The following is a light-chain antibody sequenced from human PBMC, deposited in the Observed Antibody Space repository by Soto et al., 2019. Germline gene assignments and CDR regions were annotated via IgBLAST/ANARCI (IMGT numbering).Light chain of an antibody. Sequence: QSVLTQPPSVSGAPGQRVTISCTGSSSNIGTGYDVHWYQQLPGTAPKLIIYGSSNRPSGVPDRFSGSKSGTSASLAITGLQAEDEADYYCQSYDSSLSGFYVFGTGTKLTVL. V-gene: IGLV1-40*01. CDR3: QSYDSSLSGFYV. J-gene: IGLJ1*01. CDR1: SSNIGTGYD. CDR2: GSS.